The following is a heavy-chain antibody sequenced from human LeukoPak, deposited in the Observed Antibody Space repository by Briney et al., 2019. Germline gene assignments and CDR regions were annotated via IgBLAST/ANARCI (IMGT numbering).Heavy chain of an antibody. D-gene: IGHD6-6*01. CDR1: GGSISSYY. CDR3: ARVTREAARYWYFDL. CDR2: MYYSGST. Sequence: SETLSLTCTVSGGSISSYYWSWIRQPPGKGLEWIGYMYYSGSTNYNPSTNYNPSLKSRVTISVDTSKNQFSLKLSSVTAADTAVYYCARVTREAARYWYFDLWGRGTLVTVSS. V-gene: IGHV4-59*01. J-gene: IGHJ2*01.